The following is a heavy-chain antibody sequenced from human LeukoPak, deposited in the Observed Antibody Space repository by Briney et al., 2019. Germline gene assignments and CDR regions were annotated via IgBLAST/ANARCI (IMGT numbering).Heavy chain of an antibody. J-gene: IGHJ4*02. D-gene: IGHD6-13*01. Sequence: PSETLSLTCTVSGGSIRSYYWSWSPQPPRKGLEWIGYIHYSGSTKYNPSLKSRVTISVDTPKNQLSLKLTSVTAADTAMYYCARDDSGAAAGTFDYWGQGTLVTVSS. V-gene: IGHV4-59*01. CDR3: ARDDSGAAAGTFDY. CDR1: GGSIRSYY. CDR2: IHYSGST.